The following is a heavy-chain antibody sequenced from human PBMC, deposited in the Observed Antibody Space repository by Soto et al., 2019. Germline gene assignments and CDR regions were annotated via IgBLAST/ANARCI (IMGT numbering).Heavy chain of an antibody. CDR2: IILPFGTP. CDR3: ARGADYEGYFDY. Sequence: QVRLEQSEAEVKKPGSSVKVSCKASGGTFSNYAISWVRQAPGQGLEWMGVIILPFGTPNYAQTFQGRVTITADESMTTAYMELSGPRSEDTAVYYCARGADYEGYFDYWGRGTLVTVSS. CDR1: GGTFSNYA. D-gene: IGHD4-17*01. V-gene: IGHV1-69*12. J-gene: IGHJ4*02.